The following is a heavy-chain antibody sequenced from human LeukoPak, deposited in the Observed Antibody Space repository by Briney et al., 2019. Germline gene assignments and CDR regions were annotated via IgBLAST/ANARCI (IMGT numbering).Heavy chain of an antibody. V-gene: IGHV1-46*01. D-gene: IGHD4-17*01. CDR3: ARVRTTVTTLDY. CDR1: GYTFTGYY. CDR2: INPSGGST. Sequence: GASVKVSCKASGYTFTGYYMHWVRQAPGQGLEWMGIINPSGGSTSYAQKFQGRVTMTRDTSTSTVYMELSSLRSEDTAVYYCARVRTTVTTLDYWGQGTLVTVSS. J-gene: IGHJ4*02.